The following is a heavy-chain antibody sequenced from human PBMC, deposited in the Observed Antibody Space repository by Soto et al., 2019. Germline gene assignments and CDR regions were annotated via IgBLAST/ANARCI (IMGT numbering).Heavy chain of an antibody. CDR3: RVWDGDASFYYYYGMDV. J-gene: IGHJ6*02. V-gene: IGHV4-39*01. CDR2: IYYSGST. D-gene: IGHD4-17*01. Sequence: QLQLQESGPGLVKPSETLSLTCTVSGGSISSSSYYWGWIRQPPGKGLEWIGSIYYSGSTYYNPSRKSRVTISVYTSTCQFSLKLSSVTAAATAVYYCRVWDGDASFYYYYGMDVWGQGTTVTVSS. CDR1: GGSISSSSYY.